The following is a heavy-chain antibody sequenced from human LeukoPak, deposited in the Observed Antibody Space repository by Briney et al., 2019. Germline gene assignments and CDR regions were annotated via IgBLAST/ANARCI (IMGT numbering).Heavy chain of an antibody. Sequence: GGSLRLSCAAPGFTFSSYAMHWVRQAPGKGLEYVSAISSNGGSTYYANSVKGRFTISRDNSKNTLYLQMGSLRAEDMAVYYCARDLSWGSSSWYGLFDYWGQGTLVTVSS. CDR2: ISSNGGST. J-gene: IGHJ4*02. CDR1: GFTFSSYA. CDR3: ARDLSWGSSSWYGLFDY. V-gene: IGHV3-64*01. D-gene: IGHD6-13*01.